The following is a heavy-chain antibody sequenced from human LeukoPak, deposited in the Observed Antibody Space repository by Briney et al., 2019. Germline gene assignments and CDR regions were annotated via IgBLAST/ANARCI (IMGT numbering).Heavy chain of an antibody. CDR3: ARRPSRYLVSRIYYFDY. J-gene: IGHJ4*02. V-gene: IGHV4-39*07. CDR2: IYSSGST. D-gene: IGHD1-1*01. CDR1: GVSISSGSNY. Sequence: SETLSLTCRVSGVSISSGSNYWGWIRQPPGKTLEWIGSIYSSGSTYYNSSLKSRVIILIDTAKNHFSLNLSSVTAADTAVYYCARRPSRYLVSRIYYFDYWGQGALVSVSS.